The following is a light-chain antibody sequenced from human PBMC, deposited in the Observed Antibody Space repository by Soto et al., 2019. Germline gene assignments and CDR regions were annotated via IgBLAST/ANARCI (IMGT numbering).Light chain of an antibody. CDR2: AAS. Sequence: DIQMTQSPSSLSASVGDRVTITCRASQSISSYLNWYQQKPGQAPKLLIYAASSLQSGVPSRFSGSGSGTDFTLTISSLQPEDFATYYCQQSYSTPRLTFGGATKVEIK. V-gene: IGKV1-39*01. CDR1: QSISSY. J-gene: IGKJ4*01. CDR3: QQSYSTPRLT.